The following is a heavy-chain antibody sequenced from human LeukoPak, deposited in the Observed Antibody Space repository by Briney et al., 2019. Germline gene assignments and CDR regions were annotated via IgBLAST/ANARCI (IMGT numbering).Heavy chain of an antibody. J-gene: IGHJ4*02. CDR1: GGSITSDY. CDR3: ARGGIAVAGHYFDY. D-gene: IGHD6-19*01. CDR2: IYYSGST. Sequence: SETLSLTCTVTGGSITSDYWSWIRQSPGKGLEWIGYIYYSGSTYYNPSLKSRVTISVDTSKTQFSLRLTSVTAADTAVYYCARGGIAVAGHYFDYWGQGTLVTVSS. V-gene: IGHV4-59*01.